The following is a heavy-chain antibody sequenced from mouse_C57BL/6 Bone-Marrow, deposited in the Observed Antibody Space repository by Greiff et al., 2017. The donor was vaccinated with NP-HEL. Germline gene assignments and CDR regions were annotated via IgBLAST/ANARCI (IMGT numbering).Heavy chain of an antibody. V-gene: IGHV1-64*01. CDR1: GYTFTSYW. CDR3: ARGVWSYAMDY. CDR2: IHPNSGST. J-gene: IGHJ4*01. Sequence: VQLQQPGAELVKPGASVELSCKASGYTFTSYWMHWVKQRPGQGLEWIGMIHPNSGSTNYNEKFKSKATLTVDKSSSTAYMQLSSLTSEDSAVYYCARGVWSYAMDYWGQGTSVTVSS.